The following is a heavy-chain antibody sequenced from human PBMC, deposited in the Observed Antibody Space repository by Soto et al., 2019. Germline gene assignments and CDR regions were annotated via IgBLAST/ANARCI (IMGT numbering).Heavy chain of an antibody. V-gene: IGHV3-64*01. CDR3: ARDGRITFGGVISLYYYMDV. Sequence: GGSLRLSCAASGFTFSSYTMNWVRQAPGKGLECVSAISSNGGSTYYANSVKGRFTISRDNSKNTLYLQMGSLRAEDMAVYYCARDGRITFGGVISLYYYMDVWGKGTTVTVSS. D-gene: IGHD3-16*02. CDR2: ISSNGGST. CDR1: GFTFSSYT. J-gene: IGHJ6*03.